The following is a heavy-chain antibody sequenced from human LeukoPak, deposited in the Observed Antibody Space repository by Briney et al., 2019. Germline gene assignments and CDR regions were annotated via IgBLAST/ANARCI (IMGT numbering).Heavy chain of an antibody. J-gene: IGHJ4*02. CDR1: GGTLRSYA. V-gene: IGHV1-18*01. CDR3: ARDRGYSSGWYGPYDDY. CDR2: ISAYNGNT. Sequence: GASVKVSCKASGGTLRSYAISWVRQAPGQGLEWMGWISAYNGNTNYAQKLQGRVTMTTDTSTSTAYMELRSLGSDDTAVYYCARDRGYSSGWYGPYDDYWGQGTLVTVSS. D-gene: IGHD6-19*01.